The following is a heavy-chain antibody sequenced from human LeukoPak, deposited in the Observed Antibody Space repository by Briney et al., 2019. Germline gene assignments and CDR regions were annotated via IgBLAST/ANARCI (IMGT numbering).Heavy chain of an antibody. CDR1: GYTFTAAYN. J-gene: IGHJ4*02. D-gene: IGHD5-12*01. Sequence: ASLKVSCKASGYTFTAAYNIHWLRQAPGQGPEFMGWINPSSGDTRYAQKFQGMVTVTRDTVISTAYMELSSLTSDDTAVYYCARDPRGTYDYWGQGTLVTVSS. CDR2: INPSSGDT. V-gene: IGHV1-2*02. CDR3: ARDPRGTYDY.